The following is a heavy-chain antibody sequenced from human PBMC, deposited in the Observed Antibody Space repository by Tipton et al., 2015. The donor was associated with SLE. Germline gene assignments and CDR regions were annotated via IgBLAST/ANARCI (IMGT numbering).Heavy chain of an antibody. J-gene: IGHJ5*02. V-gene: IGHV4-31*03. CDR2: IYSTGSA. Sequence: TLSLTCTVSGGSISSNYYYWNWIRQHPGKGLEWIGHIYSTGSAFYNPSLDSRVYISLDTSKNQFSLKVSSVTAADTAVYYCARLPTGFPNWFDPWGQGTLVTVSS. CDR3: ARLPTGFPNWFDP. CDR1: GGSISSNYYY. D-gene: IGHD4-17*01.